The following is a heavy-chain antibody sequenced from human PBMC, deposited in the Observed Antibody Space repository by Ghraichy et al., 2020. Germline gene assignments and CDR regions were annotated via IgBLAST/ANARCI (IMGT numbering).Heavy chain of an antibody. CDR3: ARGAYCSSTSCYTRYWFDP. D-gene: IGHD2-2*02. Sequence: GGSLRLSCAASGFTFSSYSMNWVRQAPGKGLEWVSYISSTSSTIYNADSVKGRFTISRDNAKNSLYLQMNSLRAEDTAVYYCARGAYCSSTSCYTRYWFDPWGQGTLVTVSS. CDR1: GFTFSSYS. V-gene: IGHV3-48*04. CDR2: ISSTSSTI. J-gene: IGHJ5*02.